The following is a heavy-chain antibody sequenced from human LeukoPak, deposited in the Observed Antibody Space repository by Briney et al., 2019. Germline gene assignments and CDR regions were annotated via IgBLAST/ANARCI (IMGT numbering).Heavy chain of an antibody. V-gene: IGHV1-46*01. D-gene: IGHD3-22*01. CDR1: GYTFTRYY. Sequence: ASVRISCKTSGYTFTRYYMHWVRQTPGQELERMGIINPSGGSTSYAQKFQGRVTMTRDTATSTVYMALSSLRSEGTAVYYCARDLAKYYDSSGYYSFDYWGQGTLVTVSS. CDR2: INPSGGST. CDR3: ARDLAKYYDSSGYYSFDY. J-gene: IGHJ4*02.